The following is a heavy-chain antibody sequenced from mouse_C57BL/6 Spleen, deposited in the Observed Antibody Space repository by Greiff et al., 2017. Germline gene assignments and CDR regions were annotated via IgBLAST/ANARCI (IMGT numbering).Heavy chain of an antibody. V-gene: IGHV3-6*01. CDR3: ARVPSY. Sequence: EVQLVESGPGLVKPSQSLSLTCSVTGYSITSGYYWNWIRQFPGNKLEWMGYISYDGSNNYNPSLKNRISITRDTSKNQFFLKLNSVTTEDTATYYCARVPSYWGQGTLVTVSA. CDR2: ISYDGSN. CDR1: GYSITSGYY. J-gene: IGHJ3*01.